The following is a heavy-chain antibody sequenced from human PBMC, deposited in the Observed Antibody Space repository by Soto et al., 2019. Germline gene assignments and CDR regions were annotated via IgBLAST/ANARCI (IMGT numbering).Heavy chain of an antibody. CDR2: ISYSGST. V-gene: IGHV4-39*01. J-gene: IGHJ4*02. Sequence: PSETLSLTCTVSGGSISSGPYYWGWVRQPPGEGLEWIGSISYSGSTYYNSSLKSRVTISLDTSKNQFSLNLNSVTAADTAVYYCARHATRLAAIDYWGQGTLVTVSS. CDR3: ARHATRLAAIDY. CDR1: GGSISSGPYY. D-gene: IGHD6-25*01.